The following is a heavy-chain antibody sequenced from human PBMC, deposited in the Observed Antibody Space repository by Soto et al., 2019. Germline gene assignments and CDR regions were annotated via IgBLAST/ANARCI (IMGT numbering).Heavy chain of an antibody. CDR1: GFTFDDYA. J-gene: IGHJ3*02. CDR3: VKVVVRMTGYSNDAFDT. V-gene: IGHV3-9*01. D-gene: IGHD3-9*01. Sequence: GGSLRLSCAASGFTFDDYAMHWVRQAPGKGLEWVSGISWNSGSIGYADSVKGRFTISRDNAKNSLYLQMNSLRAEHTATYYCVKVVVRMTGYSNDAFDTWGQGTRDPVSS. CDR2: ISWNSGSI.